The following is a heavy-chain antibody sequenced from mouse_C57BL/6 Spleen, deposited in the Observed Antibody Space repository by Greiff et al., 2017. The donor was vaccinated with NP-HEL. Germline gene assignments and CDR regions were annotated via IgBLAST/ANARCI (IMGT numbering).Heavy chain of an antibody. CDR3: ARDTTVPSYAMDY. Sequence: VHLVESGPELVKPGASVKISCKASGYAFSSSWMNWVKQRPGKGLEWIGRIYPGDGDTNYNGKFKGKATLTADKSSSTAYMQLSSLTSEDSAVYVCARDTTVPSYAMDYWGQGTSVTVSS. D-gene: IGHD1-1*01. CDR1: GYAFSSSW. CDR2: IYPGDGDT. V-gene: IGHV1-82*01. J-gene: IGHJ4*01.